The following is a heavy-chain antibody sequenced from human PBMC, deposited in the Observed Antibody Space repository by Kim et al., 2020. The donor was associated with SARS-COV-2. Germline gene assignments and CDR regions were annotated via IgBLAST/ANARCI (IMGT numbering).Heavy chain of an antibody. J-gene: IGHJ5*02. D-gene: IGHD3-10*01. V-gene: IGHV3-23*03. Sequence: GRCTISRDNSKNTLYLQMNSLRAEDTAVYYCTGWYYGSGSYYKNINWFDPWGQGTLVTVSS. CDR3: TGWYYGSGSYYKNINWFDP.